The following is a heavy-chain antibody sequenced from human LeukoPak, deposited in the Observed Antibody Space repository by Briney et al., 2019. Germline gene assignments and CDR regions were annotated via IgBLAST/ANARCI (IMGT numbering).Heavy chain of an antibody. Sequence: PGGSLRLSCAASGFTVGSNWMHWVRQAPGKGLVWVSRISSDGSDTTYADSVRGRFTISRDDAKNTLYLQMSSLRADDTAVYYCATRRDTNNRDYWGQGTLVTVSS. CDR3: ATRRDTNNRDY. CDR1: GFTVGSNW. D-gene: IGHD5-24*01. CDR2: ISSDGSDT. V-gene: IGHV3-74*01. J-gene: IGHJ4*02.